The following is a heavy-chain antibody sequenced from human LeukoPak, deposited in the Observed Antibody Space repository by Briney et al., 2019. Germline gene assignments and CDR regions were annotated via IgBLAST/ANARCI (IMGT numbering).Heavy chain of an antibody. V-gene: IGHV3-15*01. D-gene: IGHD3-9*01. CDR1: GFTFSNAW. Sequence: GGSLRLSCAASGFTFSNAWMSWVRQAPGKGLEWVGRIKSKTDGGTTDYAAPVKGRFTISRDDSKNTLYLQMYSLKTEDTAVYYCTTARGYDILTGYLYYFDYWGQGTLVTVSS. J-gene: IGHJ4*02. CDR2: IKSKTDGGTT. CDR3: TTARGYDILTGYLYYFDY.